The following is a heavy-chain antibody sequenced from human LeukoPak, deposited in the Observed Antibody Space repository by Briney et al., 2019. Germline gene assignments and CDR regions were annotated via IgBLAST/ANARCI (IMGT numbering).Heavy chain of an antibody. V-gene: IGHV4-59*08. CDR3: ARQRFGELSHFDY. Sequence: SETLSLTCTVSGGSISSYYWSWIRQPPGKGLEWIGYIYYSGNTKYNPSLKSRVTISVDTSKDQFSLRVRSVAAADTAVYYCARQRFGELSHFDYWGQGTLVTVSS. CDR2: IYYSGNT. CDR1: GGSISSYY. J-gene: IGHJ4*02. D-gene: IGHD3-10*01.